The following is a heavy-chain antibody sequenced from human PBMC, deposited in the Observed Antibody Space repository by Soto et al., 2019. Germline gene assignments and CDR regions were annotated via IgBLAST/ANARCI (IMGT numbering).Heavy chain of an antibody. V-gene: IGHV3-7*03. CDR2: IKPDGSET. D-gene: IGHD2-21*02. CDR3: TSRPSGMTYHAVFDF. J-gene: IGHJ4*02. CDR1: GLTFSGHW. Sequence: GGSLRLSCAASGLTFSGHWMTWVRQTPGEGLQWVAAIKPDGSETFYVDSVKGRFTISRDNARNSLFLQMGSLRAEDTAVYYCTSRPSGMTYHAVFDFWGQGTLDTVSS.